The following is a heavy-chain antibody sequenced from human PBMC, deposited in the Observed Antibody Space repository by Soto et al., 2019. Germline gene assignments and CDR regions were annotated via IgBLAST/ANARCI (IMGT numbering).Heavy chain of an antibody. Sequence: GGSLRLSCAASGFTFSTYSMNLVRQAPGKGLEWVASISGRGTSIYYADSLEGRFTISRDNAKNSLYLQMNSLRAEDTAVYYCAREGAVRYSDLWGRGTMVTVSS. CDR2: ISGRGTSI. CDR1: GFTFSTYS. CDR3: AREGAVRYSDL. V-gene: IGHV3-21*04. D-gene: IGHD1-26*01. J-gene: IGHJ2*01.